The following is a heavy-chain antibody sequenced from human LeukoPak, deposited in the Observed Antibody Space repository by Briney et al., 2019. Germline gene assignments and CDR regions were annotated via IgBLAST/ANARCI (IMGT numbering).Heavy chain of an antibody. D-gene: IGHD3-22*01. V-gene: IGHV1-69*04. CDR1: GGTFSSYA. J-gene: IGHJ3*02. CDR3: ARLRGYYDSSGYVAKDAFDI. Sequence: ASVKVSCKASGGTFSSYAISWVRQAPGQGLEWMGRIIPILGIANYAQKFQGRVTITADKSTSTAYMELSSLKASDTAMYYCARLRGYYDSSGYVAKDAFDIWGQGTMVTVSS. CDR2: IIPILGIA.